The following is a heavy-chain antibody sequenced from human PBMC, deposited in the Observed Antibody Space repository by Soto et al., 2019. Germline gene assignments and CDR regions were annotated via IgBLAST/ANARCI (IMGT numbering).Heavy chain of an antibody. CDR3: ARRYGGTFDY. V-gene: IGHV4-59*08. CDR2: IYYSGST. D-gene: IGHD2-15*01. CDR1: GLSFRPNY. J-gene: IGHJ4*02. Sequence: SETLSHTCPFSGLSFRPNYWSWIRQPPGKGLEWIGYIYYSGSTNYNPSLKSRVTISVDTSKNQFSLKLSSVTAADTAVYYCARRYGGTFDYWGQGTLVTVSS.